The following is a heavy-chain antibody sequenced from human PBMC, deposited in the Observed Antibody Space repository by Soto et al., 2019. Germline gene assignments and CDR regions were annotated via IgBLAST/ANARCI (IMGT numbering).Heavy chain of an antibody. CDR3: ARQYYFGSGSYYNRTFDF. V-gene: IGHV4-39*01. D-gene: IGHD3-10*01. CDR2: IYYSGNT. Sequence: SETLSLTCTVSGGSISSSSYYWGWIRQPPGKGLEWIGSIYYSGNTYYNPSLKSRVTISVDTAKDQFSLKLSSVTAADTAVYYCARQYYFGSGSYYNRTFDFWGQGTLVTVSS. CDR1: GGSISSSSYY. J-gene: IGHJ4*02.